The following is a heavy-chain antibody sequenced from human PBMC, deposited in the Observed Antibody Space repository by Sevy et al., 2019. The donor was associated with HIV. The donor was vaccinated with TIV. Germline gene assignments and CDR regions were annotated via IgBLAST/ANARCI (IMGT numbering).Heavy chain of an antibody. CDR2: VRGSSNYI. D-gene: IGHD1-26*01. CDR1: GFTFIRYN. V-gene: IGHV3-21*06. Sequence: GGSLRLSCAASGFTFIRYNMNWVRQAPGKGLEWVSSVRGSSNYIYYAESLKGRFIISRDNVKDTLSLQMNSLRADDTAVYYCARGPPDGSYDYFDYWGQGTLVTVSS. J-gene: IGHJ4*02. CDR3: ARGPPDGSYDYFDY.